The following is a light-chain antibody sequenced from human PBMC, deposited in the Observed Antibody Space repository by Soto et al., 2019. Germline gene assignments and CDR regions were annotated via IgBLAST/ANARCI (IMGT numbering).Light chain of an antibody. CDR3: SSYAGNYNLV. CDR1: GSDIGGYNF. J-gene: IGLJ2*01. V-gene: IGLV2-14*01. Sequence: QSVLTQPASVSGSPGQSLTISCTGTGSDIGGYNFVSWYQQHPGKAPKVILYEVRNRPSGVSSRFSGAKSGNTASLTISGLQAEDEADYYCSSYAGNYNLVFGGGTQLTVL. CDR2: EVR.